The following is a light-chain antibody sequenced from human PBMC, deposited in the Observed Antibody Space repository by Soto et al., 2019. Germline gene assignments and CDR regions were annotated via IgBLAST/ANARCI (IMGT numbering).Light chain of an antibody. J-gene: IGKJ2*01. CDR3: QQYGSSPMYT. CDR1: QDISHY. V-gene: IGKV1-12*01. CDR2: GAS. Sequence: DIQVTQSPSSVSASVGDRVTITCRASQDISHYLAWYQQKPGKAPKLLIYGASSLQSGVPSRFSGSGSGTDFTLTISRLEPEDFAVYYCQQYGSSPMYTFGQGTKLEIK.